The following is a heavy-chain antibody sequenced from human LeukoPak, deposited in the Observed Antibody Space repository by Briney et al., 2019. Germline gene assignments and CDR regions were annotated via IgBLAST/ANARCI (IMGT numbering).Heavy chain of an antibody. CDR2: ISPSGGIT. J-gene: IGHJ1*01. V-gene: IGHV3-23*01. Sequence: GGSLRLSCAASGFTFSTYNMNWVRQTPGKGLEWVSGISPSGGITYYTDSVKGRFTISRDNSKNTVSLQMNSLRGEDTAVYYCAKDDAWGRYKDWGQGTLVTVSS. CDR1: GFTFSTYN. D-gene: IGHD3-16*01. CDR3: AKDDAWGRYKD.